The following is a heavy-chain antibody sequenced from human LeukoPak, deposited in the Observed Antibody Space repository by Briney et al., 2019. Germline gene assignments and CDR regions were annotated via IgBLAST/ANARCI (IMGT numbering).Heavy chain of an antibody. D-gene: IGHD5-24*01. CDR2: ISGSGGST. V-gene: IGHV3-23*01. Sequence: GGSLRLSCAASGFTFSNAWMSWVRQAPGKGLEWVSAISGSGGSTYYADSVKGRFTISRDNSKNTLYLQMSSLRTEDTAIYYCLADIKELAMSRHYWGQGILVTVSS. CDR1: GFTFSNAW. J-gene: IGHJ4*02. CDR3: LADIKELAMSRHY.